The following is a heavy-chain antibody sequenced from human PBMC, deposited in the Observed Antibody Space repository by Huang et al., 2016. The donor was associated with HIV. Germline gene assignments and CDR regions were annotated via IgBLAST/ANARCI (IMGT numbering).Heavy chain of an antibody. D-gene: IGHD6-13*01. Sequence: QVQLVESGGGVVQPGRSLRISCAASGFTFSSYGMHWVRQGPGKGLEWVAVISYDAKTKYYADSVKGRFSISRDNSKTTVYLQLNSLRLEDTAVYYCVKGGSAAAVLDFWGQGTLVTVSS. V-gene: IGHV3-30*18. CDR2: ISYDAKTK. J-gene: IGHJ4*02. CDR3: VKGGSAAAVLDF. CDR1: GFTFSSYG.